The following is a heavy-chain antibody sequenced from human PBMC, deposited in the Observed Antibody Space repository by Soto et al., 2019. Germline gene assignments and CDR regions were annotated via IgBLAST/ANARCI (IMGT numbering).Heavy chain of an antibody. CDR1: GGSISSGGYS. CDR2: IYHSGST. J-gene: IGHJ4*02. Sequence: PSETLSLTCAVSGGSISSGGYSWSWIRQPPGKGLEWIGYIYHSGSTYYNPSLKSRVTISVDRSKNQFSLKLSSVTAADTAVYYCARGLGDSNDFDYWGQGTLVTVSS. V-gene: IGHV4-30-2*01. CDR3: ARGLGDSNDFDY. D-gene: IGHD2-21*01.